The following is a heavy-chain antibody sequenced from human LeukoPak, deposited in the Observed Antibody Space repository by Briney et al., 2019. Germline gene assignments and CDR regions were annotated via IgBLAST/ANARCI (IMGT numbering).Heavy chain of an antibody. V-gene: IGHV3-48*03. CDR3: ARRGSYYSFDY. CDR1: GFTFSSYE. CDR2: ISSSGSTI. Sequence: GGSLRLSCAASGFTFSSYEMNWVRQAPGKGLEWVSYISSSGSTIYYADSVKGRFTISRDNAKNSLYLQMNSLRAEDTAVYYYARRGSYYSFDYWGQGTLVTVSS. D-gene: IGHD1-26*01. J-gene: IGHJ4*02.